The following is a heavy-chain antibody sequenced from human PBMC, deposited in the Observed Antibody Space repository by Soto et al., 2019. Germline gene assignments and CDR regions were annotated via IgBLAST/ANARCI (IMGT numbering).Heavy chain of an antibody. V-gene: IGHV2-5*02. Sequence: QITLKESGPTLVKPTQTLTLTCTFSGFSLSTSGVGVGWIRQPPGKALERLALIYWDDDKRYRSSLKSRLTITKDTSKNQVVLTMTNMDPMDTATYHCARRSGGTYPDMYYFDYWGQGTLVTVSS. CDR3: ARRSGGTYPDMYYFDY. J-gene: IGHJ4*02. CDR1: GFSLSTSGVG. D-gene: IGHD1-26*01. CDR2: IYWDDDK.